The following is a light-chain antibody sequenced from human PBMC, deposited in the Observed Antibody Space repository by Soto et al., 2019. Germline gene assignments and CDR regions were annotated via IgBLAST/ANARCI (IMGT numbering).Light chain of an antibody. V-gene: IGLV2-14*01. CDR2: EVS. Sequence: QSVLTQPPSASGTPGQRVTISCIGTNSDVGGYDFVSWYQQHPGKAPKLLIYEVSNRPSGVSNRFSGSKSGNTASLTISGLQAEDEADYYCSSFTVTITVLFGGGTKVTVL. J-gene: IGLJ2*01. CDR1: NSDVGGYDF. CDR3: SSFTVTITVL.